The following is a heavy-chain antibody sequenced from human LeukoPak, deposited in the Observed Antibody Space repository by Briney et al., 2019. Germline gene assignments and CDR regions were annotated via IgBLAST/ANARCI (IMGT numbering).Heavy chain of an antibody. J-gene: IGHJ4*02. V-gene: IGHV4-59*01. D-gene: IGHD5-12*01. CDR3: ARGVAGYGPYDY. Sequence: SETLSPTCTVSGDSISTYYWSWIRQPPGKGLEWIGYMYYSGSTNYNPSLKSRVTISLDTPKNQFSLRLNSVTAADTAVYYCARGVAGYGPYDYWGQGTLVTVSS. CDR2: MYYSGST. CDR1: GDSISTYY.